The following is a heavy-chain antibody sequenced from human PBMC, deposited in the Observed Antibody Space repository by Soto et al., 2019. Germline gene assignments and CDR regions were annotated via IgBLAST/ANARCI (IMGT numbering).Heavy chain of an antibody. D-gene: IGHD6-13*01. CDR1: GFTFSSYA. CDR3: AKRRLDPGDSSSYWYFDL. CDR2: ISGSGGST. Sequence: EMQLLESGGGLVQPGGSLRLSCAASGFTFSSYAMSWVRQAPGKGLEWVSAISGSGGSTYYADSVKGRFTISRDNSKNTLYLQMNSLRAEDTAVYYCAKRRLDPGDSSSYWYFDLWGRGTLVTVSS. V-gene: IGHV3-23*01. J-gene: IGHJ2*01.